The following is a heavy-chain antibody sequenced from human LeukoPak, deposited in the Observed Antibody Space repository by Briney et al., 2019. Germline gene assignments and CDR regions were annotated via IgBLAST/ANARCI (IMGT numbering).Heavy chain of an antibody. V-gene: IGHV3-21*01. CDR1: GFTFSIYS. D-gene: IGHD3-10*01. CDR2: ISSSSDYI. J-gene: IGHJ4*02. Sequence: PGGSLRLSCAASGFTFSIYSMDWVRQAPGKGLEWVSSISSSSDYIYYADSVKGRFTISRDNAKNSLYLQMSSLRAEDTAVYYCARSFGKLRANNFDYWGQGTLVTVSA. CDR3: ARSFGKLRANNFDY.